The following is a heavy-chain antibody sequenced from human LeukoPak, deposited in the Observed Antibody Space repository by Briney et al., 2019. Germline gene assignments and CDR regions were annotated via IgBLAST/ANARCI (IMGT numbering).Heavy chain of an antibody. D-gene: IGHD3-10*01. CDR2: VYYSGST. CDR3: ASILWFGEFNDY. Sequence: SQTQSLTCTVSGGSISSGGYYWSWIRRHPGKGLEWIGYVYYSGSTYYNPSLKSRVTISVDTSKNQFSLKLSSVTAADTAVYYCASILWFGEFNDYWGQGTLVTVSS. J-gene: IGHJ4*02. CDR1: GGSISSGGYY. V-gene: IGHV4-31*03.